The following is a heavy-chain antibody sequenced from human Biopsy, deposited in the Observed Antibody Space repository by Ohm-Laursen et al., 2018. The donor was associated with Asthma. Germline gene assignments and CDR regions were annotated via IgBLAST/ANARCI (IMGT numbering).Heavy chain of an antibody. CDR1: GFTFSSYA. D-gene: IGHD3-3*02. Sequence: SLRLSCAASGFTFSSYAMHWVRQAPGKGLEWVAVGGSYYDGGLKYYADSVNGRFTVSRDDSKNTLYLQMNSLRAEDTAVYYCARTFHFWSPYHAEHYQLWGQGTLVTVSS. V-gene: IGHV3-30-3*01. CDR3: ARTFHFWSPYHAEHYQL. CDR2: GGSYYDGGLK. J-gene: IGHJ1*01.